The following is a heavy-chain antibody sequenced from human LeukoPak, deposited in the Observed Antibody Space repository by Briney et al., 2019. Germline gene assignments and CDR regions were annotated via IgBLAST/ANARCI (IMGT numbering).Heavy chain of an antibody. V-gene: IGHV4-39*07. D-gene: IGHD3-10*02. CDR2: IYNNGRT. Sequence: SETLSLTCSVSGDSVSSSRVYWGWIRQTPGEGLEWIGSIYNNGRTYYKSSLKSRVTISVDTPKNQFSLKLTSVTAADTAVYYCAREGASQDVRGFDYWGQGTQVTVSS. CDR1: GDSVSSSRVY. CDR3: AREGASQDVRGFDY. J-gene: IGHJ4*02.